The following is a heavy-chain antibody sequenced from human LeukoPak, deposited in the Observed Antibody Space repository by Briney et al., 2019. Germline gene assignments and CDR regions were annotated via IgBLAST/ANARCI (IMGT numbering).Heavy chain of an antibody. J-gene: IGHJ4*02. V-gene: IGHV3-23*01. CDR1: GFTFSSLA. CDR2: ISGSGGDT. CDR3: ATRFSGGSY. D-gene: IGHD2-15*01. Sequence: GGSLRLSCAASGFTFSSLAMSWVRQAPGKGPEWVSAISGSGGDTYYADSVKGRFSISRDNSKNTLYLQMNSLRADDTAVYYCATRFSGGSYWGQGTLVTVSS.